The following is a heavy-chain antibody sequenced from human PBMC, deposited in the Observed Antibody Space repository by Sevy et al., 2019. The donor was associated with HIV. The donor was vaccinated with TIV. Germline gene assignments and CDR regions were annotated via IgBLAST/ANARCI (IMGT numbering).Heavy chain of an antibody. CDR3: ARDTGSSRRARASAFAI. CDR1: GYTFTSYY. V-gene: IGHV1-46*01. Sequence: ASVKVSCKASGYTFTSYYMHWVRQAPGQGLEWMGMISPSGGSRSYVQKFQGRVTMTRDTYTSIVYMELSSLRSEDTAVYYCARDTGSSRRARASAFAIWGQGTMVTDSS. J-gene: IGHJ3*02. CDR2: ISPSGGSR. D-gene: IGHD6-6*01.